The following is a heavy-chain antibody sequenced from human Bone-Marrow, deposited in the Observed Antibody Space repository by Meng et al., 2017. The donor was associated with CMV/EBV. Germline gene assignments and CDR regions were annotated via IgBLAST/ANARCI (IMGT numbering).Heavy chain of an antibody. Sequence: GESLKISCKGSGYSFTSYWIGWVRQMPGKGLEWMGTIYPGDSDTRYSPSFQGQVTISADKSISTPYLQWRSLKAADTAMYYCARAYGPGSYFFNYYYGMDVWGQGTTVTVSS. CDR3: ARAYGPGSYFFNYYYGMDV. D-gene: IGHD3-10*01. J-gene: IGHJ6*02. V-gene: IGHV5-51*01. CDR2: IYPGDSDT. CDR1: GYSFTSYW.